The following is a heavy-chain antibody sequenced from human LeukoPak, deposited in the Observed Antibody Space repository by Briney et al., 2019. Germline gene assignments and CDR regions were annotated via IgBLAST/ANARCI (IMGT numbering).Heavy chain of an antibody. CDR2: INPKSGGT. Sequence: ASVKVSCKASGYSFTDKYMHWVRQAPGQGLEWMGRINPKSGGTNYAQKFQGRITLTRDTSISTVYMELSPLTSDDTAVYYCAVAPGDYWGQGTLVSVSA. CDR3: AVAPGDY. D-gene: IGHD2-21*01. CDR1: GYSFTDKY. V-gene: IGHV1-2*02. J-gene: IGHJ4*02.